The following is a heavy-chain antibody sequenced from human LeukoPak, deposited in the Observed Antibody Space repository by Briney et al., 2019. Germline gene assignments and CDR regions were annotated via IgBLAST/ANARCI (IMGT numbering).Heavy chain of an antibody. CDR3: AKTRPLDSSSWSHGDY. Sequence: GGSLRLSCAASGFTFSSYAMSWVRQAPGKGLEWVSVISGSGDSTYYGDSVKGRFTISRDDSKNTLYLQMNSLRAEDTAVYYCAKTRPLDSSSWSHGDYWGQGTLVTVSS. V-gene: IGHV3-23*01. D-gene: IGHD6-13*01. CDR1: GFTFSSYA. J-gene: IGHJ4*02. CDR2: ISGSGDST.